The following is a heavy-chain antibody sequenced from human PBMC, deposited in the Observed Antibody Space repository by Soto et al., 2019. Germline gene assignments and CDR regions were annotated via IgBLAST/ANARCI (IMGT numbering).Heavy chain of an antibody. J-gene: IGHJ6*02. CDR3: ASPGIAAAGKGPYYYGMDV. CDR1: GGAFSSYA. Sequence: GASVKVSCKASGGAFSSYAISWVRQAPGQGLEWMGGIIPIFGTANYAQKFQGRVTITADESTSTAYMELSSLRSEDTAVYYCASPGIAAAGKGPYYYGMDVWGQGTTVTVSS. D-gene: IGHD6-13*01. V-gene: IGHV1-69*13. CDR2: IIPIFGTA.